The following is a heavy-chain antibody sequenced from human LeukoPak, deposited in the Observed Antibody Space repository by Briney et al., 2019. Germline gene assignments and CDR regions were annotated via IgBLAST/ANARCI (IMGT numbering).Heavy chain of an antibody. CDR3: ARRQALNFAY. V-gene: IGHV4-59*08. Sequence: PSETLSLTCTVSGGSISSYYWSWIRQPPWKGLEWIGYIYYSGSTNYNASLKSLVTISVDTSKNQSSLTLSSVTAAATAVYSCARRQALNFAYWGQGTLVTVSS. CDR1: GGSISSYY. J-gene: IGHJ4*02. D-gene: IGHD6-19*01. CDR2: IYYSGST.